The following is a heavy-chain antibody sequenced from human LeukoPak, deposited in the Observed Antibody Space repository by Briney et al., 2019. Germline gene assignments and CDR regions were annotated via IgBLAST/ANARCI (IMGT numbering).Heavy chain of an antibody. CDR2: ISRSGSTI. CDR3: ARVSYISSWAFFDY. Sequence: PGGSLRLSCAASGFTFSSYEMNWVRQAPGKGLEWVSCISRSGSTIYYADSVKGRFTISRDNAKNSLYLQLNSLRAEDTAVYYCARVSYISSWAFFDYWGQGTLVTVSS. J-gene: IGHJ4*02. CDR1: GFTFSSYE. D-gene: IGHD6-6*01. V-gene: IGHV3-48*03.